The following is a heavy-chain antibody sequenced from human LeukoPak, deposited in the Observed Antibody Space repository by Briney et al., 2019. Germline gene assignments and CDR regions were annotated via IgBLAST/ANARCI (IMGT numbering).Heavy chain of an antibody. Sequence: GASVKVSCKASGGTFSSYAISWVRQAPGQGLEWMGRIIPILGIANYAQKFQGRVTITADKSTSTAYMELSSLRSEDTAVYYCAYKAVPAAINAFDIWGQGTMVTVSS. CDR3: AYKAVPAAINAFDI. CDR1: GGTFSSYA. J-gene: IGHJ3*02. V-gene: IGHV1-69*04. D-gene: IGHD2-2*01. CDR2: IIPILGIA.